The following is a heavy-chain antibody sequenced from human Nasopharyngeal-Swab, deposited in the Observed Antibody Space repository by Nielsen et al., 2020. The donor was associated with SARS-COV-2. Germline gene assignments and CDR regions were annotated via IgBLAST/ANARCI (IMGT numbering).Heavy chain of an antibody. CDR2: IYYSGST. Sequence: SETLSLTCTVSGGSISSYYWSWIRQPPGKGLEWIGYIYYSGSTNYNLSLKSRVTISVDTSKNQFSLKLSSVTAADTAVYYCARMRIAVAGFDYWGQGTLVTVSS. CDR3: ARMRIAVAGFDY. D-gene: IGHD6-19*01. J-gene: IGHJ4*02. V-gene: IGHV4-59*08. CDR1: GGSISSYY.